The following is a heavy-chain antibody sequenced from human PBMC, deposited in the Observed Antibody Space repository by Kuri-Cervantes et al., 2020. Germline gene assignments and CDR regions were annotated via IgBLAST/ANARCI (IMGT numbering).Heavy chain of an antibody. V-gene: IGHV1-8*01. CDR1: GYTFTSYD. CDR3: ARVSYDFWAYYYMDV. J-gene: IGHJ6*03. Sequence: ASVKVSCKASGYTFTSYDSNWVRQATGQGLEWMGWMNPKSGNTAYAQKFQGRVTMTRNTSISTAYMELSSLRSEDTAVYYCARVSYDFWAYYYMDVWGKGTTVTVSS. CDR2: MNPKSGNT. D-gene: IGHD3-3*01.